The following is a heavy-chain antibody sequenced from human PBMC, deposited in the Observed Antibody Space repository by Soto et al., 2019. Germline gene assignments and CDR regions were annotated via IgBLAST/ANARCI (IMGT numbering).Heavy chain of an antibody. CDR3: GRGGLPYYYYYGMDV. Sequence: ASVKVSCKASGYSLTSYDINWVRQATGQGLEWMGWMNPNSGNTGYAQKFQGRVTMTRNTSISTAYMELSSLRSEDTAVYYCGRGGLPYYYYYGMDVWGQGTTVTV. CDR2: MNPNSGNT. V-gene: IGHV1-8*01. D-gene: IGHD4-17*01. J-gene: IGHJ6*02. CDR1: GYSLTSYD.